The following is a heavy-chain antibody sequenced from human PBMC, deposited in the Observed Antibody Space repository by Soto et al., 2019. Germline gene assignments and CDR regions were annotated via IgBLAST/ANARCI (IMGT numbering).Heavy chain of an antibody. V-gene: IGHV3-33*01. Sequence: GGSLRLSCAASGFNFNSYGMHWVRQAPGKGLEWVAIIWYDGSNKYSADSVKGRFTISRDNSKNTVYLQMNSLRAEDTAVYYCARDHYYYDSSGYYPGYYYYGMDVWGQGTTVTVSS. CDR3: ARDHYYYDSSGYYPGYYYYGMDV. D-gene: IGHD3-22*01. CDR1: GFNFNSYG. J-gene: IGHJ6*02. CDR2: IWYDGSNK.